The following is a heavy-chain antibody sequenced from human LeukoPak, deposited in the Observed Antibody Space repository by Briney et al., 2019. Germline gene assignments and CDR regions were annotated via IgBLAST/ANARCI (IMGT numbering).Heavy chain of an antibody. CDR3: ASELGRYYDSSGYYN. D-gene: IGHD3-22*01. CDR1: GGSISSNSYY. CDR2: IYYSGST. Sequence: PSETLSLTCTVSGGSISSNSYYWGWIRQPPGKGLEWIGYIYYSGSTNYNPSLKSRVTISVDTSKNQFSLKLSSATAADTAVYYCASELGRYYDSSGYYNWGQGTLVTVSS. J-gene: IGHJ4*02. V-gene: IGHV4-61*05.